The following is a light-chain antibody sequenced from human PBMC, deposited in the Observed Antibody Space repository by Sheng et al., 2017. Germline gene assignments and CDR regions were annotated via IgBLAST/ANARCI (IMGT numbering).Light chain of an antibody. Sequence: ETVLTQSPATLSVSPGERVTLSCRASEGVRTSFAWYQQKPGQAPRLLIYGASSRATGIPDRFSGSGSGTDFTLIISRLAPEDSALYYCQQYGSSPPLTFGGGTKVEIK. J-gene: IGKJ4*01. CDR1: EGVRTS. CDR2: GAS. CDR3: QQYGSSPPLT. V-gene: IGKV3-20*01.